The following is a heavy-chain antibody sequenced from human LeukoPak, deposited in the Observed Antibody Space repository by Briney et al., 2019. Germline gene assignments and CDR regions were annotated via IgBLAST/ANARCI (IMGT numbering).Heavy chain of an antibody. D-gene: IGHD6-13*01. V-gene: IGHV1-2*02. Sequence: ASVKVSCKASGYTFTGYYMHWVRPAPGQGLEWMGWINPNSGGTNYAQKFQGRVTMTRDTSISTAYMELSRLRSDDTAVYYCARRGAAVDAFDIWGQGTMVTVSS. J-gene: IGHJ3*02. CDR2: INPNSGGT. CDR3: ARRGAAVDAFDI. CDR1: GYTFTGYY.